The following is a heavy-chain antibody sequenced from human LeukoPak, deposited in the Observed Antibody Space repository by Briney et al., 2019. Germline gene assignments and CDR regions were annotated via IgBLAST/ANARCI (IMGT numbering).Heavy chain of an antibody. J-gene: IGHJ4*02. CDR2: ISGSGGST. V-gene: IGHV3-23*01. D-gene: IGHD6-19*01. CDR3: AKDRVASIAVAGQFDY. CDR1: GFTFSSYA. Sequence: PGGSLRLSCAASGFTFSSYAMSWVRQAPGKGLEWVSAISGSGGSTYYADSVKGRFTISRDNSKNTLYLQMNSLRAEDTAVYYCAKDRVASIAVAGQFDYWGQGTLVTVSS.